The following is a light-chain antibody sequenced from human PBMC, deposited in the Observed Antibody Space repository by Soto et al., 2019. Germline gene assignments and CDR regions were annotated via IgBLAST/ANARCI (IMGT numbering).Light chain of an antibody. CDR1: QCVSTN. J-gene: IGKJ1*01. CDR3: QQYNNWPPWT. Sequence: RVMTQSPATLSLSPGERATLSCRASQCVSTNVAWYQQKPGQAPRLLIYGASTRATDIPARFSGSGSGTDFTLTISSLQSEDFAVYYCQQYNNWPPWTFGQGTKVEVK. CDR2: GAS. V-gene: IGKV3-15*01.